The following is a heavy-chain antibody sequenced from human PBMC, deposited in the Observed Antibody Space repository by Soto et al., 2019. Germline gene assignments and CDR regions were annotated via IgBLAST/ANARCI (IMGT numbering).Heavy chain of an antibody. V-gene: IGHV5-51*01. D-gene: IGHD3-3*01. CDR1: GYSFTSYW. CDR3: MRFERVYYDFWSGRGSAFAM. J-gene: IGHJ3*02. CDR2: IYPGDSDP. Sequence: GASLKISCKGSGYSFTSYWIGWVRQMPGKGLEWMGIIYPGDSDPRYSPSFQGQVTISADKSISTAYLQWSSLKASDTAMYYCMRFERVYYDFWSGRGSAFAMWGQETMVAV.